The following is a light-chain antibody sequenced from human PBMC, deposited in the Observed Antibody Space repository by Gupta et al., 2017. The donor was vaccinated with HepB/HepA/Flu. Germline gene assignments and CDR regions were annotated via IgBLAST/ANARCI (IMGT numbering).Light chain of an antibody. CDR2: GAS. V-gene: IGKV3-15*01. J-gene: IGKJ1*01. CDR3: QQYNKWPPWT. CDR1: QSVSSN. Sequence: VLPQSPATLSVSPGERATLSCRASQSVSSNLAWYQQKPGQAPRLLIYGASTRATGIPARVRGSGSGTEFTLTISSRQSEDFAVYYCQQYNKWPPWTFGQGTKVEIK.